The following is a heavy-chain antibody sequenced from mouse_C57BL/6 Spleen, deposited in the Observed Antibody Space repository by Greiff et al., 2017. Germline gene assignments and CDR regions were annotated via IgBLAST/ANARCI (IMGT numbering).Heavy chain of an antibody. Sequence: EVKLVESGGGLVKPGGSLKLSCAASGFTFSDYGMHWVRQAPEKGLEWVAYISSGSSTIYYADTVKGRFTISRDNAKNTLFLQMTSLRSEDTAMYYCARGDYGENWFAYWGQGTLVTVSA. CDR2: ISSGSSTI. CDR3: ARGDYGENWFAY. CDR1: GFTFSDYG. J-gene: IGHJ3*01. V-gene: IGHV5-17*01. D-gene: IGHD2-4*01.